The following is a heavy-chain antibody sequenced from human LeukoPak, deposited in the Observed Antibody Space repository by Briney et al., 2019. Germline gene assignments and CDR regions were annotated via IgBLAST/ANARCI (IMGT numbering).Heavy chain of an antibody. CDR2: IYPGDSDT. V-gene: IGHV5-51*01. D-gene: IGHD4-11*01. J-gene: IGHJ4*02. Sequence: GESLKISCKGSGYSFTSYWIGWVRQMPGKGLEWMGFIYPGDSDTRYSPSFQGQVTISADKSISTAYLQWSSLKASDTAMYYCARHEHSWAYSLYYFDYWGQGTLVTVSS. CDR3: ARHEHSWAYSLYYFDY. CDR1: GYSFTSYW.